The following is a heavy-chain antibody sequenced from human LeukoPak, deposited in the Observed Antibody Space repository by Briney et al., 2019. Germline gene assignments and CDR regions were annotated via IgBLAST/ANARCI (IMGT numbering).Heavy chain of an antibody. D-gene: IGHD6-13*01. Sequence: PSETLSLTCTVSGDSISTGSYYWSWLRQPAGRGLEWIGRIYTSGSTKYNPPLKSRVTISLDASKNQFSLKLISVTAADTAVYYCARVPYSSSWRPYFDYWGQGTLVTVSS. CDR1: GDSISTGSYY. CDR2: IYTSGST. V-gene: IGHV4-61*02. J-gene: IGHJ4*02. CDR3: ARVPYSSSWRPYFDY.